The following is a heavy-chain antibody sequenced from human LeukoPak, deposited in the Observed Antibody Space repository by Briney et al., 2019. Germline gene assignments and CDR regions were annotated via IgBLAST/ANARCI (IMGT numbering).Heavy chain of an antibody. D-gene: IGHD1/OR15-1a*01. V-gene: IGHV3-30-3*01. CDR1: GFTFSSYD. CDR2: ISYDGSNK. CDR3: ASPEWPMRTMTSLIDY. J-gene: IGHJ4*02. Sequence: GGSLRLSCAASGFTFSSYDMHWVRQAPGKGLEWVAVISYDGSNKYYADSVKGRFTISRDNSKNTLNLQMNSLRAEDTAVYYCASPEWPMRTMTSLIDYWGQGTLVTVSS.